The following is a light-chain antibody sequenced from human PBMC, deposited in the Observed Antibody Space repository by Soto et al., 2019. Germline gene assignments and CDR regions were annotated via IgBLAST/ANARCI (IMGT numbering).Light chain of an antibody. CDR2: EVS. CDR1: SSDVGGYKY. Sequence: QSALTQPPSASGSPGQSVTISCTGTSSDVGGYKYVSWYQQYPGKAPKLMIYEVSKWPSGVPDRFSGSKSGNTASLTVSGLQAEDEADYYCSSYADHNSYVFGTGTKLTVL. V-gene: IGLV2-8*01. J-gene: IGLJ1*01. CDR3: SSYADHNSYV.